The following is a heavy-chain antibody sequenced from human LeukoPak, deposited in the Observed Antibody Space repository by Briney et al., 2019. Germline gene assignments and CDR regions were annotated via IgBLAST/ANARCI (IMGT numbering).Heavy chain of an antibody. CDR3: ASGYDFWSGHCAGGGPTN. V-gene: IGHV3-23*01. CDR2: ISGYGDIT. J-gene: IGHJ4*02. CDR1: GFTFSDYY. D-gene: IGHD3-3*01. Sequence: PGGSLRLSCAASGFTFSDYYMSWIRQAPGKGLEWISAISGYGDITFYADSVKGRFTISRDNSKNTLYMQMDSLSPEDTAVYYCASGYDFWSGHCAGGGPTNWGQGTLVTVSS.